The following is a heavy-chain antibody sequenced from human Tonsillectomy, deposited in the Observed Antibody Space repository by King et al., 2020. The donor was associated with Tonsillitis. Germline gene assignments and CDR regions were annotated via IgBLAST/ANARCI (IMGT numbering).Heavy chain of an antibody. V-gene: IGHV3-21*01. CDR1: GFTFSSYS. D-gene: IGHD7-27*01. Sequence: VQLVESGGGLVKPGGSLRLSCAASGFTFSSYSMNWVRQAPGKGLEWVSSISSSSSYIYYADSVKGRFTISRDNAKNSLYLQMNSLRAEDTAVYYCARANNWGMPHRLPLDYWGQGTLVTVSS. CDR3: ARANNWGMPHRLPLDY. J-gene: IGHJ4*02. CDR2: ISSSSSYI.